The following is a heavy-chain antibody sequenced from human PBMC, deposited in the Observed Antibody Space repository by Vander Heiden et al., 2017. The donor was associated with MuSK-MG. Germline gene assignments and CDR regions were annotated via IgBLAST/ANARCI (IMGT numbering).Heavy chain of an antibody. J-gene: IGHJ4*02. CDR3: IREIWSYHE. Sequence: QVQLVQSGTEVKKPGASVQVACKASGYNFRDYHIHWVRQAPGQGLEWMGWINADSGSTNYPQRFQDRVTLTRDTSINTAYMELSGLKSDDTALYYCIREIWSYHEWGQGTLVTVSS. D-gene: IGHD1-26*01. CDR1: GYNFRDYH. CDR2: INADSGST. V-gene: IGHV1-2*02.